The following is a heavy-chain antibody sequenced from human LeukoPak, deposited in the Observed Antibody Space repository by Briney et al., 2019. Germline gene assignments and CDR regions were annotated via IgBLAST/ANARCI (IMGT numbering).Heavy chain of an antibody. CDR2: ISYDGSNK. V-gene: IGHV3-30-3*01. Sequence: GRSLRLSCAASGFTFSSYAMHWVRQAPGKGLEWAAVISYDGSNKYYADSVKGRFTISRDNSKNTLYLQMNSLRAEDTAVYYCARVLGATSLLQVDYRGQGTLVTVSS. CDR1: GFTFSSYA. D-gene: IGHD1-26*01. CDR3: ARVLGATSLLQVDY. J-gene: IGHJ4*02.